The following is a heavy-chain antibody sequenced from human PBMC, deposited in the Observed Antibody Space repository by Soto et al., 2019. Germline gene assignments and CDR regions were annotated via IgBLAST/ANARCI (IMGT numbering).Heavy chain of an antibody. CDR3: ARDGGYSSGWPH. V-gene: IGHV3-30-3*01. D-gene: IGHD6-19*01. CDR2: ISYDGSNE. CDR1: GFTSSSYA. Sequence: QVQLVESGGGVVQPGRSLRLSCAASGFTSSSYAMHWVRQAPGKGLEWVAVISYDGSNEYYADSVKGRFTISRDNSKNTLYLQMNSLRAEDTAVYYCARDGGYSSGWPHWGQGTLVTVSS. J-gene: IGHJ1*01.